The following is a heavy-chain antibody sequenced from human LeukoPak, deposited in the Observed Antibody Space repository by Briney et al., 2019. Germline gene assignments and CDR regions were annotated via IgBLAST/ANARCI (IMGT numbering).Heavy chain of an antibody. J-gene: IGHJ4*02. V-gene: IGHV2-5*02. D-gene: IGHD6-13*01. CDR1: GFSLSTSGVG. Sequence: SGPTLVNPTQTLTLTCTFSGFSLSTSGVGVGWIRQPPGKALEWLALIYWDDDKRYSPSLKSRLTITKDTSKNQVVLTMTNMDPVDTATYHCAHRRIGGAAAGTDDYWGQGTLVTVSS. CDR3: AHRRIGGAAAGTDDY. CDR2: IYWDDDK.